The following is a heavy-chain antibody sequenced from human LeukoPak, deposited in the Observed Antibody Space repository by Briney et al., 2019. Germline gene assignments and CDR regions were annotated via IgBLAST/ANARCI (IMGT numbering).Heavy chain of an antibody. V-gene: IGHV1-3*01. J-gene: IGHJ4*02. CDR3: ARGGSYVNPHFDY. D-gene: IGHD1-26*01. CDR1: GHTFTSYA. CDR2: INAGNGNT. Sequence: GASVKVSCKASGHTFTSYAMHWVRQAPGQRLEWMGWINAGNGNTKYSQKFQGRVTITRDTSASTAYMELSSLRSEDTAVYYCARGGSYVNPHFDYWGQGTLVTVSS.